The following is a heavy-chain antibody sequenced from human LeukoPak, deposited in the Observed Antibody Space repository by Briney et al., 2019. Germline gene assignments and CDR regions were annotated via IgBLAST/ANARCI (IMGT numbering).Heavy chain of an antibody. CDR1: GDSVSSNSAA. J-gene: IGHJ4*02. CDR3: ARDRGIAARPENVNFDY. D-gene: IGHD6-6*01. CDR2: TYYRSKWYN. V-gene: IGHV6-1*01. Sequence: PSQTLSLTCAISGDSVSSNSAAWNWIRQSPPRGLEWLGRTYYRSKWYNDYAVSVKSRITINPDTSKNQFSLQLNSVTPEDTAVYYCARDRGIAARPENVNFDYWGQGTLVTVSS.